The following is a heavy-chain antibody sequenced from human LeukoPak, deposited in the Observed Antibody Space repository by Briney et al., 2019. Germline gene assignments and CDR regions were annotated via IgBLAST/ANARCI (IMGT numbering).Heavy chain of an antibody. Sequence: SSETLSLTCTVSGGSISSSSYYWGWIRQPPGKGLEWIGSIYYSGSTYYNPSLKSRVTISVDTSKTQFSLKLSSVTAADTAVYYCARDLEGGYSVLTSWFDPWDQGTLVTVSS. CDR2: IYYSGST. V-gene: IGHV4-39*07. CDR3: ARDLEGGYSVLTSWFDP. D-gene: IGHD3-3*01. CDR1: GGSISSSSYY. J-gene: IGHJ5*02.